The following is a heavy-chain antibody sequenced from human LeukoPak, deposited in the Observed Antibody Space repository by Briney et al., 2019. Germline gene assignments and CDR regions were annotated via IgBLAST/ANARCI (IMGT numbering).Heavy chain of an antibody. D-gene: IGHD6-19*01. CDR2: ISSSSSYI. J-gene: IGHJ3*02. V-gene: IGHV3-21*01. CDR3: ARAVAGTPGAFDI. Sequence: NPGGSLRLSCAASGFTFSSYSMNWVRQAPGKGLEWVSSISSSSSYIYYADSVKGRFTISRDNAKNSLYLQMNSLRAEDTAVYYCARAVAGTPGAFDIWGQGTMVTVSS. CDR1: GFTFSSYS.